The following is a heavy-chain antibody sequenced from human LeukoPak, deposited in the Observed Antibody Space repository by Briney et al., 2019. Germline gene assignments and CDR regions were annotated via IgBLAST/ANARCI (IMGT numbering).Heavy chain of an antibody. CDR1: GFTFRSYA. Sequence: GGSLRLSCAASGFTFRSYAMTWVRQAPGKGLEWLSGIGDTDNRAYYAASVEGRFTISRDNSKNTLYLQMNSLRVEDTAVYYCARKGGYSSGYYYWGQGTLVTVSS. D-gene: IGHD3-22*01. J-gene: IGHJ4*02. CDR2: IGDTDNRA. V-gene: IGHV3-23*01. CDR3: ARKGGYSSGYYY.